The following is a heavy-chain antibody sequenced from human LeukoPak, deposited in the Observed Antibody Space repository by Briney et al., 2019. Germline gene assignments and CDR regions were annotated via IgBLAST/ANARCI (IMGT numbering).Heavy chain of an antibody. Sequence: SETLSLTCTVSGGSISSSSYYWGWIRQPPGKGLEWIGSIYYGGSTYYNPSLKSRVTISVDTSKNQFSLKLSSVTAADTAVYYCARKGGIITIFGVVIIGWFDPWGQGTLVTVSS. D-gene: IGHD3-3*01. J-gene: IGHJ5*02. V-gene: IGHV4-39*01. CDR1: GGSISSSSYY. CDR2: IYYGGST. CDR3: ARKGGIITIFGVVIIGWFDP.